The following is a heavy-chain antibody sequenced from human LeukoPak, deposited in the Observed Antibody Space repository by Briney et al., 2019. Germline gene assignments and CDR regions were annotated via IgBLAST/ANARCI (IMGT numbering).Heavy chain of an antibody. Sequence: PGGSLRLSCAASGFTFSSYSMNWVRQAPGKGLEWVSSISSSSSYIYYADSVKGRFTISRDNAKNSLYLQMNSLRAEDTAVYYCARDRCSGGSCYSSWFDPWGQGTLVTVSS. J-gene: IGHJ5*02. V-gene: IGHV3-21*01. D-gene: IGHD2-15*01. CDR2: ISSSSSYI. CDR1: GFTFSSYS. CDR3: ARDRCSGGSCYSSWFDP.